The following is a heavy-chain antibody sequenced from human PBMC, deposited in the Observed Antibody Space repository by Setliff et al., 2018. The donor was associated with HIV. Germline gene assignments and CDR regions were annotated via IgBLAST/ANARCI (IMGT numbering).Heavy chain of an antibody. D-gene: IGHD2-21*01. CDR1: GDTFSTYV. Sequence: ASVKVSCKSPGDTFSTYVFTWVRQAPGQGLEWMGGVTPILHTTNYAQKFQGRVTITADISTRTVYMELSSLTSEDTAIYYCARDHQTMLWLDYWGQGTLVTVSS. J-gene: IGHJ4*02. CDR3: ARDHQTMLWLDY. CDR2: VTPILHTT. V-gene: IGHV1-69*10.